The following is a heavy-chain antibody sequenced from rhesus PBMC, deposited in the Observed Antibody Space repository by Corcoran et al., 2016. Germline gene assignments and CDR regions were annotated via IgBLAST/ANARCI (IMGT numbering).Heavy chain of an antibody. CDR1: GASISDYW. Sequence: QVQLQESGPGQVKPSETLSLTCAVFGASISDYWWSWIRQSPGMGLEWIGEISGKLCPTYYHPALKSRVTISKDASRNQFSLLLNSVTAADTAIYYCSRGGYSTYRDYWGQGILVTVSS. J-gene: IGHJ4*01. V-gene: IGHV4-80*01. D-gene: IGHD5-42*01. CDR3: SRGGYSTYRDY. CDR2: ISGKLCPT.